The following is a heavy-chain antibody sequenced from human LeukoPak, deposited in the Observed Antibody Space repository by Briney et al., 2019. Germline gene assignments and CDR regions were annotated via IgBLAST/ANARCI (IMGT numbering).Heavy chain of an antibody. J-gene: IGHJ4*02. CDR3: ARDLTSGPIAAAGPYYFDY. CDR1: GFTFSSYW. V-gene: IGHV3-7*01. Sequence: GSLRLSCAASGFTFSSYWMSWVRQAPGKGLEWVANIKQDGSEKYYVDSVKGRFTISRDNAKNSLYLQMNSLRAEDTAVYYCARDLTSGPIAAAGPYYFDYWGQGTLVTVSS. D-gene: IGHD6-13*01. CDR2: IKQDGSEK.